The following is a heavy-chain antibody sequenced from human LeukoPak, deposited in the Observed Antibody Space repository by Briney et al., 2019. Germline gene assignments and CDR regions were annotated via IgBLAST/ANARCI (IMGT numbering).Heavy chain of an antibody. D-gene: IGHD2-15*01. J-gene: IGHJ4*02. V-gene: IGHV3-7*03. Sequence: PGGSLRLSYAAAGFTFTNYWMSWARQAPGKGREWVANIKQDESEKYYVDSVKGRFTISRDNAKNSLYLQMNSLRAEDTAVYYCTSRIATLGAYWGQGTLVTVSS. CDR1: GFTFTNYW. CDR3: TSRIATLGAY. CDR2: IKQDESEK.